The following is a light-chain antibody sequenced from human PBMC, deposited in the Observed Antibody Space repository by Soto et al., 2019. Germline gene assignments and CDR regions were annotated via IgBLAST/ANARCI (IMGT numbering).Light chain of an antibody. CDR3: QQYDTSPYT. Sequence: EIVLTQSPGTLSLSPGERATLSCRASQSLSSSYLAWYQQKPDQSPRLLIYGASSRATGIPDRFSGSGSGTDFTLTLSRLEPEDFAVYYCQQYDTSPYTFGQGTKLEIK. CDR1: QSLSSSY. CDR2: GAS. V-gene: IGKV3-20*01. J-gene: IGKJ2*01.